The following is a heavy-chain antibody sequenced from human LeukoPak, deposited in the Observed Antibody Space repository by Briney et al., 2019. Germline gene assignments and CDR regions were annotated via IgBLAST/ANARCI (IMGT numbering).Heavy chain of an antibody. CDR3: ARDGDCSGGSCYSGGYY. Sequence: SVKVSCKASGGTFSSYAISWARQAPGQGLEWMGGIIPIFGTANYAQKFQGRVTITADESTSTAYMELSSLRSEDTAVYYCARDGDCSGGSCYSGGYYWGQGTLVTVSS. J-gene: IGHJ4*02. V-gene: IGHV1-69*01. CDR1: GGTFSSYA. CDR2: IIPIFGTA. D-gene: IGHD2-15*01.